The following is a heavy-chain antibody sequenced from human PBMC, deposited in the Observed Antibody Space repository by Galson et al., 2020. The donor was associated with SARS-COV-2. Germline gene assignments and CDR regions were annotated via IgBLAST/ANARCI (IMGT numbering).Heavy chain of an antibody. D-gene: IGHD6-13*01. CDR2: VSYSGTT. CDR1: SGSISSSRYY. CDR3: AREAGNSWYFDY. V-gene: IGHV4-39*07. Sequence: SETLSLTCNVSSGSISSSRYYWGWIRQPPGRGLEWIGSVSYSGTTYYKPSLKSRVTVSVDTSKNQFSLRLNSVTAADTAVYYCAREAGNSWYFDYWAQGTLVTVS. J-gene: IGHJ4*02.